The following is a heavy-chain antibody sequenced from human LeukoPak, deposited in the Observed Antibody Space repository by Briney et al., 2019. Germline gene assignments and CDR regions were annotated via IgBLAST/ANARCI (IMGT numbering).Heavy chain of an antibody. CDR3: ARTLGSGIVHKTYFDY. V-gene: IGHV3-23*01. CDR2: ISGSGGST. CDR1: GFTFSSYA. D-gene: IGHD3-10*01. J-gene: IGHJ4*02. Sequence: RAGGSLRLSCAASGFTFSSYAMSWVRQAPGKGLEWVSAISGSGGSTYYADSVKGRFTISRDNSKNTLYLQMGSLRAEDMAVYYCARTLGSGIVHKTYFDYWGQGTLVTVSS.